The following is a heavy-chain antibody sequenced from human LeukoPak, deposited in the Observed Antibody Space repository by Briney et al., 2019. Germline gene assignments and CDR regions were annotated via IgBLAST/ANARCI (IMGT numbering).Heavy chain of an antibody. CDR1: GFTVSSTY. Sequence: GGSLRLSCVASGFTVSSTYMSWVRQAPGKGLEWVSLIYSGGSTYYADSVKGRFTISRDNAKNSLYLQMNSLRAEDTAVYYCAREGYGDLFDYWGQGTLVTVSS. CDR2: IYSGGST. J-gene: IGHJ4*02. D-gene: IGHD4-17*01. CDR3: AREGYGDLFDY. V-gene: IGHV3-53*01.